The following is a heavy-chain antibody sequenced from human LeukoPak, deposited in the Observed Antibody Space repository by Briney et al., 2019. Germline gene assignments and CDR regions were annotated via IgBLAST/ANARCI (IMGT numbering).Heavy chain of an antibody. CDR2: IYYSGST. CDR3: ARHGYSSGSLAWFDP. D-gene: IGHD6-19*01. Sequence: SETLSLTCTVAGGSISSYYWSWIRQPPGKGLEWLGYIYYSGSTNYNPSLKSRVTISVDTSKNQFSLKLSSVTAADTAVYYCARHGYSSGSLAWFDPWGQGTQVTVSS. V-gene: IGHV4-59*01. J-gene: IGHJ5*02. CDR1: GGSISSYY.